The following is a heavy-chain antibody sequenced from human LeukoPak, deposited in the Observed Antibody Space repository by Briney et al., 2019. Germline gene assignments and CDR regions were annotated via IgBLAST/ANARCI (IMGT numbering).Heavy chain of an antibody. D-gene: IGHD6-19*01. CDR2: IYHSGST. CDR1: GYSISSGYY. V-gene: IGHV4-38-2*02. Sequence: PSETLSLTCTVSGYSISSGYYWGWIRQPPGKGLEWIGSIYHSGSTYYNPSLKSRVTISVDTSKNQFSLKLSSVTAADTAVYYCARASSSGWYSPIEDWGQGTLVTVSS. CDR3: ARASSSGWYSPIED. J-gene: IGHJ4*02.